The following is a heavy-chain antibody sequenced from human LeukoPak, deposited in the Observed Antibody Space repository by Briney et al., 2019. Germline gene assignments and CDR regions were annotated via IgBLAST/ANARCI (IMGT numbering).Heavy chain of an antibody. CDR2: ISSSRSTK. V-gene: IGHV3-48*02. Sequence: AGGSLRLSCVASGCTFGSYDMNWVRQAPGKGLEWVSYISSSRSTKYYADSVRGRFTVSRDNAKNSLYLEMNSLRDEDTAVYYCARAGDYMVRGVIDYWGQGTLVTVSS. CDR1: GCTFGSYD. CDR3: ARAGDYMVRGVIDY. J-gene: IGHJ4*02. D-gene: IGHD3-10*01.